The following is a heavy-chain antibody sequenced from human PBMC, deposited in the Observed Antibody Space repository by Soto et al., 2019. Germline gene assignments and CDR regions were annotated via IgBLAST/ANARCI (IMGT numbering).Heavy chain of an antibody. CDR2: INHSGST. V-gene: IGHV4-34*01. J-gene: IGHJ6*02. D-gene: IGHD3-3*01. CDR1: GGSFSGYY. CDR3: ARISGFWSGYYYYYYGMDV. Sequence: PSETLSLTCAVYGGSFSGYYWSWIRQPPGKGLEWIGEINHSGSTNYNPSLKSRVTISVDTSKSQFSLKLSSVTAADTAVYYCARISGFWSGYYYYYYGMDVWGQGTTVTVSS.